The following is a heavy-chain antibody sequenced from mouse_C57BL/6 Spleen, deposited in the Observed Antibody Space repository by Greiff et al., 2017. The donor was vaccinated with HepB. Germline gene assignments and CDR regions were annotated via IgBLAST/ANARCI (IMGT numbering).Heavy chain of an antibody. D-gene: IGHD2-1*01. CDR2: IYPGSGST. CDR1: GYTFTSYW. Sequence: QVQLQQPGAELVKPGASVKMSCKASGYTFTSYWITWVKQRPGQGLEWIGDIYPGSGSTNYNEKFKSKATLTVDTSSSTAYMQLSSLTSEDAAVYCCARCLGGKDWYFDVWGTGTTVTVSS. V-gene: IGHV1-55*01. J-gene: IGHJ1*03. CDR3: ARCLGGKDWYFDV.